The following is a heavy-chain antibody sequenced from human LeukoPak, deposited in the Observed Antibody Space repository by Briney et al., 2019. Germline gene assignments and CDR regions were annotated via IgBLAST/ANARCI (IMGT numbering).Heavy chain of an antibody. CDR2: INPNSGGT. CDR1: GYTFTGYY. J-gene: IGHJ4*02. Sequence: GASVKVSCKASGYTFTGYYMHWVRQAPGQGLEWMGWINPNSGGTNYAQKFQGRVTMIRDTSISTAYMELSRLRSDDTAVYYCAIPLPTGDPPFDYWGQGTLVTVYS. D-gene: IGHD7-27*01. V-gene: IGHV1-2*02. CDR3: AIPLPTGDPPFDY.